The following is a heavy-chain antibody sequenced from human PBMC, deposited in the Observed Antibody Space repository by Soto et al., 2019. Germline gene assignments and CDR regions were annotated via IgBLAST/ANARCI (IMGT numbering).Heavy chain of an antibody. CDR2: INYAGST. CDR3: ARVARGIVVVVAAKSAFDI. Sequence: LETLSVTCGIYGGSFTDNYWSWIRQSQGKGLKWLGEINYAGSTYYNPSLKSRVTISVDTSKNQFSLKLSSVTAADTAVYYCARVARGIVVVVAAKSAFDIWGQGTMVTVSS. J-gene: IGHJ3*02. V-gene: IGHV4-34*01. CDR1: GGSFTDNY. D-gene: IGHD2-15*01.